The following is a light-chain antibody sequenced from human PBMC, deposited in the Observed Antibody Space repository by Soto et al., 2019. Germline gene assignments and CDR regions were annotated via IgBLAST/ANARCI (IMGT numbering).Light chain of an antibody. CDR1: QSVSNY. Sequence: IVLTQAPATLSLSPGERATLSCRASQSVSNYLAWYQQKPGQAPRLLIYDASNRATGIPARFSGSGSGTDFTLTISSLEPEDFAVYYCQQRSNWPRFTFGQGTKVDIK. V-gene: IGKV3-11*01. CDR2: DAS. J-gene: IGKJ2*01. CDR3: QQRSNWPRFT.